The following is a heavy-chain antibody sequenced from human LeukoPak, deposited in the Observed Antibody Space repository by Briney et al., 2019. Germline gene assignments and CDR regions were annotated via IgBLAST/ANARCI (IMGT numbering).Heavy chain of an antibody. CDR2: ISSIGGST. V-gene: IGHV3-64*01. J-gene: IGHJ4*02. Sequence: PGGSLRLSCAASGFTFSSYAMHWVRQAPGKGLEYVSVISSIGGSTYYANSVKGRFTISRDNSKNTLYLQMGSLRAEDMAVYYCAREWATTFDYWGQGTLVTVSS. D-gene: IGHD1-26*01. CDR1: GFTFSSYA. CDR3: AREWATTFDY.